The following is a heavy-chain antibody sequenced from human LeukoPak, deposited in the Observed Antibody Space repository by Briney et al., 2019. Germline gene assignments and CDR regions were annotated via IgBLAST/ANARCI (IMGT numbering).Heavy chain of an antibody. J-gene: IGHJ4*02. D-gene: IGHD5-12*01. CDR3: ARAEPYDPRYFDY. CDR2: ISYDGSNK. V-gene: IGHV3-30*03. Sequence: GGSLRLSCAASGFTFSYYGLHWVRQGPGKGLEWVAVISYDGSNKYYADSVKGRFTISRDNSKNTLYLQMNSLRAEDTAVYYCARAEPYDPRYFDYWGQGTLVTVSS. CDR1: GFTFSYYG.